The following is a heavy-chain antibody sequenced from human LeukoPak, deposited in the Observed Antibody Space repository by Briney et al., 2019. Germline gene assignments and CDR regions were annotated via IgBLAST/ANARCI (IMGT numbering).Heavy chain of an antibody. CDR1: GGSISSYY. J-gene: IGHJ2*01. D-gene: IGHD3-3*01. CDR3: ARLYYDLGSGSHYWYFDL. V-gene: IGHV4-59*08. Sequence: TLSLTCTVAGGSISSYYWSWIRQPPGKGLEWFGHIYYSGSTNYNPSLKSRLTISVDTSKNQFSLKLSSVTAADTAVYYCARLYYDLGSGSHYWYFDLWGRGTLVTVSS. CDR2: IYYSGST.